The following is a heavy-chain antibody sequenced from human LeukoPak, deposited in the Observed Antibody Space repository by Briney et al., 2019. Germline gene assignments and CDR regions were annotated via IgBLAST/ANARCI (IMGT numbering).Heavy chain of an antibody. CDR3: ASDLGGPRPVAFDI. Sequence: KPSETLSLTCTVSGGSISSYYWSWIRQPAGKGLEWIGRIYTSGSTNYNPSLKSRVTMSVDTSKNQFSLKLSSVTAADTAVYYCASDLGGPRPVAFDIWGQGTMVTVSS. CDR2: IYTSGST. D-gene: IGHD4-23*01. J-gene: IGHJ3*02. CDR1: GGSISSYY. V-gene: IGHV4-4*07.